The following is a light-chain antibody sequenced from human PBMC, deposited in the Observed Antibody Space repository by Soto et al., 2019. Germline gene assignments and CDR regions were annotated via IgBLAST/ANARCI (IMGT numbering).Light chain of an antibody. Sequence: QSGLTQPPSASGSPGQSVTISCTGTSSDVGGYNYVSWYQQHPGKAPKLMISEVSKRPSGVPDRFSGSKSGNTASLTVSGLQAEDEADYYCSSFAGNHNLVFGGGTKLTVL. CDR3: SSFAGNHNLV. CDR1: SSDVGGYNY. CDR2: EVS. J-gene: IGLJ2*01. V-gene: IGLV2-8*01.